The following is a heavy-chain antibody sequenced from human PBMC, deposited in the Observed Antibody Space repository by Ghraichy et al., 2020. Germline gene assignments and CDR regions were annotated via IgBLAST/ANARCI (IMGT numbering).Heavy chain of an antibody. V-gene: IGHV3-7*01. J-gene: IGHJ6*02. D-gene: IGHD1-26*01. CDR2: INRDENEK. CDR1: GFIFNNFW. CDR3: ARGGSGGYYVDYYYHGLDV. Sequence: GGSLRLSCAASGFIFNNFWMTWVRQAPGKGLEWVASINRDENEKYYVDSVKGRFTISRDNAKNSLYLQMNSLRVEDTAVYYCARGGSGGYYVDYYYHGLDVWGQGTTVTVSS.